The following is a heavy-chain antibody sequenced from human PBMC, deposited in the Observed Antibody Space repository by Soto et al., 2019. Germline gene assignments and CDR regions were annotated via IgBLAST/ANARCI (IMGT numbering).Heavy chain of an antibody. J-gene: IGHJ6*02. CDR1: GFTFSDYY. V-gene: IGHV3-11*05. CDR2: ISSSSSYT. Sequence: QVQLVESGGGLVKPGGSLRLSCAASGFTFSDYYMSWIRQAPGKGLEWVSYISSSSSYTNYADSVKGRFTISRDNAKNSLYLQMNSLSAEDTAVYYCARFWDYGELNYYGMDVWGQGTTVTVSS. CDR3: ARFWDYGELNYYGMDV. D-gene: IGHD4-17*01.